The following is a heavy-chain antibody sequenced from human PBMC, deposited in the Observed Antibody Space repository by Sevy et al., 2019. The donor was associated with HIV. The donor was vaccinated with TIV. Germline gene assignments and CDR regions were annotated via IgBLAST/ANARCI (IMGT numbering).Heavy chain of an antibody. Sequence: GGSLRLSCAASQFTFSDYTMNWVRQTPGKGLEWISYISSGSSYIKYADSVKGRFTISRDNAENSLYHQMNRLRAEDTGVYFCARDREYYGSGTYDYWGQGTLVTVSS. CDR1: QFTFSDYT. D-gene: IGHD3-10*01. J-gene: IGHJ4*02. CDR2: ISSGSSYI. V-gene: IGHV3-21*06. CDR3: ARDREYYGSGTYDY.